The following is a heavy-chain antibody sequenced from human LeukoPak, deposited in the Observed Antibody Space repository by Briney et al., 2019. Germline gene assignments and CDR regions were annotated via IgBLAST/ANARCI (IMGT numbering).Heavy chain of an antibody. Sequence: GGSLRLSCAASGFTFSDDYMSWVRQAPGNGLQWVSYISSSGSTIYYADSVKGRFTISRDNAKNSLYLQMNSLRVEDTAVYYCARASSGTYSETDYWGQGTLVTVSS. CDR3: ARASSGTYSETDY. CDR2: ISSSGSTI. V-gene: IGHV3-11*04. J-gene: IGHJ4*02. D-gene: IGHD1-26*01. CDR1: GFTFSDDY.